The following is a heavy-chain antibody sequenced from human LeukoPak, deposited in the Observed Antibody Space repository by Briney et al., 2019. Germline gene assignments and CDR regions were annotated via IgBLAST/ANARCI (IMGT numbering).Heavy chain of an antibody. CDR3: AREVGIAVAGTYRTWFDP. Sequence: PGGSLRLSCAASGFTFSNAWMSWVRQAPGKGLEWVSRINSDGSSTSYADSVKGRFTISRDNAKNTLYLQMNSLRAEDTAVYYCAREVGIAVAGTYRTWFDPWGQGTLVTVSS. CDR2: INSDGSST. V-gene: IGHV3-74*01. D-gene: IGHD6-19*01. J-gene: IGHJ5*02. CDR1: GFTFSNAW.